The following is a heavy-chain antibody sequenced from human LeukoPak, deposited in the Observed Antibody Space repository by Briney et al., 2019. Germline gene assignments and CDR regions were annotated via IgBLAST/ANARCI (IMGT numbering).Heavy chain of an antibody. V-gene: IGHV1-18*01. CDR1: GYTFTSYG. CDR3: ARVSYYDSSGYYYGDLDY. CDR2: ISAYNGNT. Sequence: AASVKVSCKASGYTFTSYGISWVRQAPEQGLEWMGWISAYNGNTNYAQKLQGRVTMTTDTSTSTAYMELRSLRSDDTAVYYCARVSYYDSSGYYYGDLDYWGQGTLVTVSS. J-gene: IGHJ4*02. D-gene: IGHD3-22*01.